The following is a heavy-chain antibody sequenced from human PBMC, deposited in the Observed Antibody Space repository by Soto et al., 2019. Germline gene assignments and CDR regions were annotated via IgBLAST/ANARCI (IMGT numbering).Heavy chain of an antibody. V-gene: IGHV1-2*04. J-gene: IGHJ5*02. CDR3: ARSRYYDSSGYYSA. D-gene: IGHD3-22*01. CDR2: INPNSGGT. Sequence: ASVKVSCKASGYTFTGYYMHWVRQASGQGLEWMGWINPNSGGTNYAQKFQGWVTMTRDTSISTAYMELSRLRSDDTAVYYCARSRYYDSSGYYSAWGQGTLVTVSS. CDR1: GYTFTGYY.